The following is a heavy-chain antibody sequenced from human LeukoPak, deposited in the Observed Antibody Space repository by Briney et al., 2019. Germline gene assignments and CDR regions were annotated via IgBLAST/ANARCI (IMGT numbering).Heavy chain of an antibody. CDR2: IYYSGST. CDR1: GGSISSSSYY. J-gene: IGHJ4*02. Sequence: SETLSLTCTVSGGSISSSSYYWGWIRQPPGKGLEWIGGIYYSGSTYYNPSLKSRVTISVDTSKNQFSLKLSSGTAADTAVYYCARHPLAGATAPNYFDYWGQGTLVTASS. V-gene: IGHV4-39*01. D-gene: IGHD6-25*01. CDR3: ARHPLAGATAPNYFDY.